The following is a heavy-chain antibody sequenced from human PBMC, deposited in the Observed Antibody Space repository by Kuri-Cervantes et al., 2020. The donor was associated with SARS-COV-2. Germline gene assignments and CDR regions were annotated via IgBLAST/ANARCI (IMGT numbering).Heavy chain of an antibody. CDR2: IYYSGST. J-gene: IGHJ6*02. V-gene: IGHV4-59*01. D-gene: IGHD6-6*01. CDR3: ARDSSGGGMDV. CDR1: GGSFSGYY. Sequence: GSLRLSCAVYGGSFSGYYWSWIRQPPGKGLEWIGYIYYSGSTNYNPSLKSRVTISVDTSKNQFSLKLSSVTAADTAVYYCARDSSGGGMDVWGQGTTVTVSS.